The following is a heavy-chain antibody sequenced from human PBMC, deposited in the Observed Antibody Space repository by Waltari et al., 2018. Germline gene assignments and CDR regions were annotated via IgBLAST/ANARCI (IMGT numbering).Heavy chain of an antibody. V-gene: IGHV4-34*01. CDR2: INHSGST. Sequence: QVQLQQWGAGLLKPSETLSLTCAVYGGSFSGYYWSWIRKPPGKGLEWIGEINHSGSTNYNPSLKSGVTISVDTSKNQFSLKLSSVTAADTAVYYCARGRGYYYYYYYMDVWGKGTTVTVSS. CDR1: GGSFSGYY. J-gene: IGHJ6*03. CDR3: ARGRGYYYYYYYMDV. D-gene: IGHD6-25*01.